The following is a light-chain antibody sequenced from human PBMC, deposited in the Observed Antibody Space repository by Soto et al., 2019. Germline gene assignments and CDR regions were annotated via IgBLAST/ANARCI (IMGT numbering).Light chain of an antibody. V-gene: IGLV2-11*01. CDR2: DVS. CDR3: CSYGGTYTLYV. CDR1: SSDVGGDNY. J-gene: IGLJ1*01. Sequence: QSALTQPASVSGSPGESITISCTGTSSDVGGDNYVSWYQQYPGKTPKVMIYDVSKRPSGVPDRFSGSRSGNTASLTISGLQTEDEADYYCCSYGGTYTLYVFGTGTKLTVL.